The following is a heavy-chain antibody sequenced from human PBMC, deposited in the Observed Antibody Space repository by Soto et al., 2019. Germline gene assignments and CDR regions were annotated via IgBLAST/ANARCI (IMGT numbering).Heavy chain of an antibody. D-gene: IGHD3-22*01. CDR1: RGTFTNYA. CDR2: IMPFFGSG. Sequence: QVYLVQSGAEVKKPGSSVKVSCKALRGTFTNYAFSWVRQAPGQGLEWMGGIMPFFGSGNYAQKFQGRINITADESTSSVYLELTSLRSEDTAVYYCARDRAGYYSHFVYWGQGTLGTVSS. J-gene: IGHJ4*02. CDR3: ARDRAGYYSHFVY. V-gene: IGHV1-69*01.